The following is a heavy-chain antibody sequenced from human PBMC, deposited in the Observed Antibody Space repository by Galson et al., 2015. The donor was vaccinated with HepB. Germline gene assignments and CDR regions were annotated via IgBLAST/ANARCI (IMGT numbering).Heavy chain of an antibody. V-gene: IGHV4-59*01. D-gene: IGHD4-23*01. CDR1: GGSISSYY. CDR2: IYYSGST. J-gene: IGHJ5*02. Sequence: SETLSLTCTVSGGSISSYYWSWIRQPPGKGLEWIGYIYYSGSTNYNPSLKSRVTISVDTSKNQFSLKLSSVTAADTAVYYCARAGYGGPNWFDPWGQGTLVTVSS. CDR3: ARAGYGGPNWFDP.